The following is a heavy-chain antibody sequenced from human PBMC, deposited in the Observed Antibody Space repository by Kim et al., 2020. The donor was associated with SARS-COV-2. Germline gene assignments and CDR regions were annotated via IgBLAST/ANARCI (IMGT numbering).Heavy chain of an antibody. CDR3: AKNKGGMTYYYYRLDV. V-gene: IGHV3-9*01. CDR2: ISWNSGEI. J-gene: IGHJ6*01. CDR1: GFTFGDNA. Sequence: GGSLRLSCVASGFTFGDNAMHWVRQVPGKGLEWVSGISWNSGEITYADSVKGRFTISRDNAKKSLYLEMNSLRVEDTALYYCAKNKGGMTYYYYRLDVWG. D-gene: IGHD3-16*01.